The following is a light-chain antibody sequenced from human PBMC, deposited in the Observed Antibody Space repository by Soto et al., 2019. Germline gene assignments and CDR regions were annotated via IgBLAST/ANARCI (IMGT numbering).Light chain of an antibody. J-gene: IGLJ1*01. CDR1: GSDIGNYNY. CDR2: EVT. Sequence: QSALTQPPSASGSPGQSVTISCTGTGSDIGNYNYVSWYQHHPGKAPKLIIYEVTERPSGVPDRFSGSKSGNTASLTVSGLLAEDEADYYCSSYGGRNNIVFGTGTKVTVL. V-gene: IGLV2-8*01. CDR3: SSYGGRNNIV.